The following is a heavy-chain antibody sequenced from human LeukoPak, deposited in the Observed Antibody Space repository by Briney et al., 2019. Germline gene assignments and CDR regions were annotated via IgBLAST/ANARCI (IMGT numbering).Heavy chain of an antibody. J-gene: IGHJ4*02. Sequence: GGSLRLSCAASGFTFSSYSMNWVRQAPGKGLEWVSYISSSSSTIYYADSVKGRFAISRDNAKNSLYLQMNSLRAEDTAVYYCARDNYYDNSGLGYWGQGTLVTVSS. D-gene: IGHD3-22*01. CDR2: ISSSSSTI. CDR3: ARDNYYDNSGLGY. V-gene: IGHV3-48*01. CDR1: GFTFSSYS.